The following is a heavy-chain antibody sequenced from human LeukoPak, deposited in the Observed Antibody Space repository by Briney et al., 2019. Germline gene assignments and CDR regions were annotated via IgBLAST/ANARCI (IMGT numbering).Heavy chain of an antibody. D-gene: IGHD3-3*01. J-gene: IGHJ6*02. CDR2: IYYSGST. V-gene: IGHV4-39*01. CDR1: GGSISSSSYY. Sequence: SETLSLTCTVSGGSISSSSYYWGWSRQPPGKGLEWIGSIYYSGSTYYNPSLKSRVTISVDTSKNQFSLKLSSVTAADTAVYYCARQFPYYDFWSGYYSSLYYYYGMDVWGQGTTVTVSS. CDR3: ARQFPYYDFWSGYYSSLYYYYGMDV.